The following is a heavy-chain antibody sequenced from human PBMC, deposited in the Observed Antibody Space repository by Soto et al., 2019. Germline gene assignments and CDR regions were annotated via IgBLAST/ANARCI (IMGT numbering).Heavy chain of an antibody. CDR3: ARVPPITGPWAYYGMDV. D-gene: IGHD1-20*01. CDR1: GGTFSSYA. J-gene: IGHJ6*02. V-gene: IGHV1-69*13. Sequence: SVKVSCKASGGTFSSYAISWVRQAPGQGLEWMGGIIPIFGTANYAQKFQGRVTITADESTSTAYMELSSLRSEDTAVYYCARVPPITGPWAYYGMDVCGQATTVTVSS. CDR2: IIPIFGTA.